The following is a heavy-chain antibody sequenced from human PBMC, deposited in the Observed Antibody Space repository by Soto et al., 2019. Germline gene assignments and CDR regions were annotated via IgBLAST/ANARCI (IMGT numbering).Heavy chain of an antibody. CDR3: VRGYDGPYFVY. V-gene: IGHV3-33*01. Sequence: PGGSLRLSCAASGFTFSSYGMHWVRQATGKGLEWVAVIWYDGSNKYYADSVKGRFTISRDNSKNTLYLQMNSLRAEDTAVYYCVRGYDGPYFVYSGQGTLVSDSS. CDR2: IWYDGSNK. D-gene: IGHD3-22*01. J-gene: IGHJ4*02. CDR1: GFTFSSYG.